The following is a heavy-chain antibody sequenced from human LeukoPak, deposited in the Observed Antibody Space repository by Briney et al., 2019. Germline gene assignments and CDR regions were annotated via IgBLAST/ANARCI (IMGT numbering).Heavy chain of an antibody. CDR1: GLTFSSYW. CDR3: ARERLNYYDSSGPFDY. V-gene: IGHV3-7*01. CDR2: IKQDGSEK. D-gene: IGHD3-22*01. Sequence: GGSLRLSCAASGLTFSSYWMSWVRQAPGKGLEWVANIKQDGSEKYYVDSVKGRFTISRDNAKNSLYLQMNSLRAEDTAVYHCARERLNYYDSSGPFDYWGQGTLVTVSS. J-gene: IGHJ4*02.